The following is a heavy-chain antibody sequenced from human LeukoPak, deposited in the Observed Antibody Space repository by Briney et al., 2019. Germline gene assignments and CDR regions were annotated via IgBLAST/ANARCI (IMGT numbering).Heavy chain of an antibody. J-gene: IGHJ4*02. CDR3: ARADEGGYDPAGYGDY. CDR1: GFTFSSYS. V-gene: IGHV3-21*01. CDR2: ISSSSYI. D-gene: IGHD5-12*01. Sequence: PGGSLRLSCAASGFTFSSYSMNWVRQAPGKGLEWVSSISSSSYIYYADSVKGRFTISRDNAKNSLYLQMNSLRAEDTAVYYCARADEGGYDPAGYGDYWGQGTLVTVSS.